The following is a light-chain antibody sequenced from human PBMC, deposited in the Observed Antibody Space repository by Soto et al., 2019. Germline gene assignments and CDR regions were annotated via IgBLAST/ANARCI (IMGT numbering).Light chain of an antibody. Sequence: EIVTKQSPATPSVSPGERATLSCRASQSVSNNLAWYQQQPGQAPRLLIYGASTTASGIPARFSASGSGTEFTLTISSLQSEEFAVYYCKHYNYWPYTVGQGTEVEIK. CDR2: GAS. J-gene: IGKJ2*01. CDR1: QSVSNN. CDR3: KHYNYWPYT. V-gene: IGKV3-15*01.